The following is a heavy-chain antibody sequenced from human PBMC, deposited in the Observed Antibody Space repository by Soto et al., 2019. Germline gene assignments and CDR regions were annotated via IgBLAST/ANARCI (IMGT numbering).Heavy chain of an antibody. CDR2: IYYSGSP. CDR3: ARAEESLGYCSGGSCPLNGMDV. CDR1: GGSISSYY. J-gene: IGHJ6*02. Sequence: PSETLSLTCTVSGGSISSYYWSWIRQPPGKGLEWIGYIYYSGSPNYNPSLKSRVTISVDTSKNQFSLKLSSVTAADTAVYYCARAEESLGYCSGGSCPLNGMDVWGQGTTVTVSS. V-gene: IGHV4-59*01. D-gene: IGHD2-15*01.